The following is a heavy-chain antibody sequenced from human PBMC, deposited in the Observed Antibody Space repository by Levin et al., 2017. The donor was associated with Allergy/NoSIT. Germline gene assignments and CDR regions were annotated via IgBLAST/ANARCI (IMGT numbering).Heavy chain of an antibody. CDR1: GFTFSNSG. J-gene: IGHJ5*02. V-gene: IGHV3-33*01. CDR3: TRDPSPYSNYVANWFDH. CDR2: TWYDESKT. Sequence: LSLTCAASGFTFSNSGLHWVRPAPGKGLEWVAVTWYDESKTYYADSVKGRFTISRDNSKNTLYLQMNDLRVEDTAVYYCTRDPSPYSNYVANWFDHWGQGTLVTVSS. D-gene: IGHD4-11*01.